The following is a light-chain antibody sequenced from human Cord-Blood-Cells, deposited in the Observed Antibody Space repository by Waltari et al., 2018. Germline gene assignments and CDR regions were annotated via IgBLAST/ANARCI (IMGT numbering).Light chain of an antibody. CDR1: QGISSL. CDR2: AAS. V-gene: IGKV1-8*01. J-gene: IGKJ3*01. Sequence: AIRMTQSPSSFSASTGDRVTITCRASQGISSLLAWYQQKPGKAPKLLIYAASTLQSGVPSRFSGSGSGTDFTLTISCLQSEDFATYDCQQYYSYPLTFGPGTKVDIK. CDR3: QQYYSYPLT.